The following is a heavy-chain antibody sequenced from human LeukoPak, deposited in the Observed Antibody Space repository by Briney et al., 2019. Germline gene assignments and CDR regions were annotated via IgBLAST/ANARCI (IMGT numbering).Heavy chain of an antibody. CDR1: GYTLTELS. J-gene: IGHJ4*02. V-gene: IGHV1-24*01. CDR2: FDPEDGET. D-gene: IGHD3-10*01. CDR3: ATLLIYYGSGKLQDY. Sequence: ASVKVSCKASGYTLTELSMHWVRQAPGKGLEWMGGFDPEDGETIYAQKFQGRVTMTEDTSTDTAYMELSSLRSEDTAVYYCATLLIYYGSGKLQDYWGQGTLVTVSS.